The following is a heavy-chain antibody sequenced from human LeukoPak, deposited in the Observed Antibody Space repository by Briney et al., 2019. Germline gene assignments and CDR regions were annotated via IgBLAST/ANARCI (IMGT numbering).Heavy chain of an antibody. Sequence: ASVKVSCKAFGYTFPSYYMHWGGQAPGQGLEGMGWINPNRGGTNYAQKFQGWVTMTRDTSISTAYMELSRLRSDDTAVYYCARGQQRSYYDFWSGYYLPDYWGQGTLVTVSS. CDR2: INPNRGGT. CDR3: ARGQQRSYYDFWSGYYLPDY. D-gene: IGHD3-3*01. V-gene: IGHV1-2*04. J-gene: IGHJ4*02. CDR1: GYTFPSYY.